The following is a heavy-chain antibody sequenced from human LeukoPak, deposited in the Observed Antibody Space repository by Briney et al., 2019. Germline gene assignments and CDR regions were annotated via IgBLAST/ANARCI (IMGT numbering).Heavy chain of an antibody. CDR3: ARTLSSSHSYAMDV. Sequence: KAGGSLRLSCAASGFTFSTYALHWVRQAPGKGLEWVAVMSYDGSNKYYADSVKGRFTISRDNSKNTLYLQMNSLRAEDTAVYYCARTLSSSHSYAMDVWGQGTTVTVSS. D-gene: IGHD2/OR15-2a*01. CDR1: GFTFSTYA. J-gene: IGHJ6*02. V-gene: IGHV3-30*14. CDR2: MSYDGSNK.